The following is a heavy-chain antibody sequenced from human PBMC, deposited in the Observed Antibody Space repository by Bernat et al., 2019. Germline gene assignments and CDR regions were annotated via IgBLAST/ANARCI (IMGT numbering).Heavy chain of an antibody. CDR1: GFTFSSYA. V-gene: IGHV3-30-3*01. J-gene: IGHJ4*02. D-gene: IGHD3-16*01. CDR3: ARDGGYTSGWGYHFDY. CDR2: ISYDGSNE. Sequence: VQLVESGGGLVQPGGSLRLSCAASGFTFSSYAMSWVRQAPGKGLEWVAIISYDGSNENYADSVKGRFTISRDNSKNTVYLQMNSLRAEDTAVYYCARDGGYTSGWGYHFDYWGQGTLIIVSS.